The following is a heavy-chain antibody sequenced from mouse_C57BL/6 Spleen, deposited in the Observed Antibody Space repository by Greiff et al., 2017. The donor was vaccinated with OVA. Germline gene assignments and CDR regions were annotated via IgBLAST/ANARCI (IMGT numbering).Heavy chain of an antibody. D-gene: IGHD2-13*01. CDR1: GYAFSSSW. CDR3: ARLTTPDY. Sequence: QVQLQQSGPELVKPGASVKISCKASGYAFSSSWMNWVKQRPGKGLEWIGRIYPGDGDTNYNGKFKGKATLTADKSSSTAYMQLSSLTSEDSAVYFCARLTTPDYWGQGTTLTVSS. CDR2: IYPGDGDT. V-gene: IGHV1-82*01. J-gene: IGHJ2*01.